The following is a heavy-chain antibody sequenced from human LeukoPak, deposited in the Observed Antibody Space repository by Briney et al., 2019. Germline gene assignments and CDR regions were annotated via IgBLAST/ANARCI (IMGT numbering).Heavy chain of an antibody. CDR1: GFTFDDYA. Sequence: GGSLRLSCAASGFTFDDYAMHWVRHAPGKGLEGVSGISWNSGSIVYADSVKGRFTISRDNAKNSLYLQMNSLRAEDTALYYCAKDAESLAAGSSYFDYWGQGTLVTVSS. D-gene: IGHD6-13*01. V-gene: IGHV3-9*01. CDR2: ISWNSGSI. CDR3: AKDAESLAAGSSYFDY. J-gene: IGHJ4*02.